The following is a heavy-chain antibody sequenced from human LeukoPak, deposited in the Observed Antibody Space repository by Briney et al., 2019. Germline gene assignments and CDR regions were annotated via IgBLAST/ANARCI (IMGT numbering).Heavy chain of an antibody. CDR2: IYYSGST. CDR3: AREKRYYDSSGYHTEDY. D-gene: IGHD3-22*01. V-gene: IGHV4-59*12. Sequence: SETLSLTCAVYGGSFSGYYWSWIRQPPGKGLEWIGYIYYSGSTNYNPSLKSRVTISVDTSKNQFSLKLSSVTAADTAVYYCAREKRYYDSSGYHTEDYWGQGTLVTVSS. CDR1: GGSFSGYY. J-gene: IGHJ4*02.